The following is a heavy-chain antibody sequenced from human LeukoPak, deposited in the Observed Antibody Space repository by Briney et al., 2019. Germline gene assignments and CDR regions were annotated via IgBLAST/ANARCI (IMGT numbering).Heavy chain of an antibody. CDR2: ITGFGGST. J-gene: IGHJ4*02. CDR1: GFTFSSYA. V-gene: IGHV3-23*01. D-gene: IGHD1-1*01. Sequence: QTGGSLRLSCAASGFTFSSYAMSWVRQAPGKGLEWVSAITGFGGSTYYADSVKGRFTISRDNSKNTLYLQMNSLRAEDTAVYYCANNGVLQYFDFWGQGTLVTVPS. CDR3: ANNGVLQYFDF.